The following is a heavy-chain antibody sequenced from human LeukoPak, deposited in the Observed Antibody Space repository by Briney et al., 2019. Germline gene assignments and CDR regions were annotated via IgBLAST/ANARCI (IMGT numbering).Heavy chain of an antibody. CDR2: INPNSGDT. Sequence: GPVKVSCKASGYTFTGYYMHWVRQAPGQGLEWMGWINPNSGDTNYAQKFQGRVTMTRDTSISTAYMDLSRLRSDDTAVYYCASRVTIFGVVTDEGAFDIWGQGTMVTVSS. D-gene: IGHD3-3*01. J-gene: IGHJ3*02. CDR1: GYTFTGYY. CDR3: ASRVTIFGVVTDEGAFDI. V-gene: IGHV1-2*02.